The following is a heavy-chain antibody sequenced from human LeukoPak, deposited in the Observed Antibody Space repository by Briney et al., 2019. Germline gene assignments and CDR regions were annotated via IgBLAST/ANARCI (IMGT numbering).Heavy chain of an antibody. CDR1: EITFSSYA. D-gene: IGHD2-21*02. CDR2: ISGSGGST. Sequence: GGSLRLSCAASEITFSSYAMSWVRQAPGKGLEWVSGISGSGGSTYYADSVKGRFTISRDNSKNTLYLHMSSLRVEDTAVYLCGRLRSLDQWGQGTLVTVSS. CDR3: GRLRSLDQ. J-gene: IGHJ4*02. V-gene: IGHV3-23*01.